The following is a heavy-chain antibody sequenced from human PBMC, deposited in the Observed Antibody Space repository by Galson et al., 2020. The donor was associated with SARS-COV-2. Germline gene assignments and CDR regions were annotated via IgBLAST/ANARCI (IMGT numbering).Heavy chain of an antibody. V-gene: IGHV3-30*03. J-gene: IGHJ4*02. CDR3: ASSLLWFGEPLSD. D-gene: IGHD3-10*01. Sequence: GESLKISCAASGFTFSSYGMHWVRQAPGKGLEWVEVISYDGSNKYYADSVKGRFTISRDNSKNTLYLQMNSLRAEDTAVYYCASSLLWFGEPLSDWGQGTLVTVSS. CDR2: ISYDGSNK. CDR1: GFTFSSYG.